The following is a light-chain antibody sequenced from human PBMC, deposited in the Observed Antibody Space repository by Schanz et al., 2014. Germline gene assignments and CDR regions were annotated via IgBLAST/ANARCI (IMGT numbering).Light chain of an antibody. CDR3: QQLNSYPLT. CDR1: QDITNH. Sequence: DIQMTQSPSSLSASVGDRVTITCQASQDITNHLNWYQQKPGKAPKLLIYDASNLETGVPSRFSGAGSGTDFTLTISSLQPEDFATYYCQQLNSYPLTFGGGTKVEIK. CDR2: DAS. V-gene: IGKV1-33*01. J-gene: IGKJ4*01.